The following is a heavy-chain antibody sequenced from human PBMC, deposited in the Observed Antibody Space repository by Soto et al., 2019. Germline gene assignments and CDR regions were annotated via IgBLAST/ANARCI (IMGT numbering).Heavy chain of an antibody. CDR1: GGTFSSYA. CDR3: ARGNGDYLFDY. D-gene: IGHD4-17*01. J-gene: IGHJ4*02. CDR2: IIPIFGTA. V-gene: IGHV1-69*13. Sequence: ASVKVSCKASGGTFSSYAISWVRQAPGQGLEWMGGIIPIFGTANYAQKFQGRVSITADESTSTAYMELSSLRSEDTAVYYCARGNGDYLFDYWGQGTLVTVSS.